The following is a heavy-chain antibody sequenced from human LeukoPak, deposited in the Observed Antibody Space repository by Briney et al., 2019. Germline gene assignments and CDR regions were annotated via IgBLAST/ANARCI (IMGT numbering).Heavy chain of an antibody. D-gene: IGHD3-22*01. CDR3: ARGGDYYDSSGYFPW. Sequence: PSETLSLTCAVYGGSFSGYYWSWIRQPPGKGLEWIGEINHSGSTNYNPSLKSRVTISVDTSKNQFSLKLSSVTAADTAVYYCARGGDYYDSSGYFPWWGQGTRVTVSS. J-gene: IGHJ4*02. CDR2: INHSGST. V-gene: IGHV4-34*01. CDR1: GGSFSGYY.